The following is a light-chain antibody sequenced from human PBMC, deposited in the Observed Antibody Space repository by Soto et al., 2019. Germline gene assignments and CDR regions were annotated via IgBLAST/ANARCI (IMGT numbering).Light chain of an antibody. CDR3: QSYDSSLSGFYV. V-gene: IGLV1-40*01. Sequence: QSVLTQPPSVSGAPGQRVTISCTGSSSNIGAGYDVHWYQQLPGTAPKRLIYGNSNRPSGVPDRFSGSKSGTSASLAITGLQADDEAEYYCQSYDSSLSGFYVFGTGTKLTVL. CDR1: SSNIGAGYD. CDR2: GNS. J-gene: IGLJ1*01.